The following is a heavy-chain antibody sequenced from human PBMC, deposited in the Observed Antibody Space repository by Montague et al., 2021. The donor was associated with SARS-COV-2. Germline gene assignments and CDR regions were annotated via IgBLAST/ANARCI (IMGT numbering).Heavy chain of an antibody. V-gene: IGHV4-59*01. CDR1: GVSITNYY. D-gene: IGHD2-8*02. J-gene: IGHJ6*02. Sequence: SETLSLTCSVSGVSITNYYWSWIRQFPGKGLEWIGYIYYSGCTNYNPSLKSRVTISVDTSKNQFSLKLSSVTAADTAVYYCARDLVAGGMDVWGQGTTVTVSS. CDR3: ARDLVAGGMDV. CDR2: IYYSGCT.